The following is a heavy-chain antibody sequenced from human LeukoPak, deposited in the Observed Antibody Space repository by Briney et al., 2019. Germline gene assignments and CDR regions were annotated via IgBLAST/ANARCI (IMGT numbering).Heavy chain of an antibody. D-gene: IGHD6-6*01. CDR3: ARVLGGLPHSSSGY. Sequence: GASVKVSCKASGYTFTGYYMHWVRQAPGQGLEWMGWINPNSGGTNYAQKFQGRVTMTRDTSISTAYMELSRLRSDDTAVYYCARVLGGLPHSSSGYWGQGTLVTVSS. CDR2: INPNSGGT. J-gene: IGHJ4*02. CDR1: GYTFTGYY. V-gene: IGHV1-2*02.